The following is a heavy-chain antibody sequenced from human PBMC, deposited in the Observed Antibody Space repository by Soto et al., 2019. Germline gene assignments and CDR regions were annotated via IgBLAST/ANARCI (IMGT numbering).Heavy chain of an antibody. V-gene: IGHV4-59*01. CDR2: IYYSGST. J-gene: IGHJ4*02. CDR3: ARFSGWYSAFDY. D-gene: IGHD6-19*01. Sequence: NPSETLSLTCTVSCGSITGYYWSWIRQPPGKGLEWIAYIYYSGSTNYNPSLKSRVTISVDTSKTEFSLKLHSVTTADTAVYYCARFSGWYSAFDYWGQGTPVTVSS. CDR1: CGSITGYY.